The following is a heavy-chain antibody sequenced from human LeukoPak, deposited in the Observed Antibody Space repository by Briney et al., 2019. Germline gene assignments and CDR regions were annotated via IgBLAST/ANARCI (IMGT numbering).Heavy chain of an antibody. CDR3: AREVVVAGNPVTNWFDP. J-gene: IGHJ5*02. Sequence: ASVKVSCKASGYTFTRYYMHWVRQAPGQRLEWMGWINPNSGGANYAQKLQGRVTMTRDTSISTAYMELSRLRSDDTAVYYCAREVVVAGNPVTNWFDPWGQGTLVTVSS. D-gene: IGHD6-19*01. CDR2: INPNSGGA. V-gene: IGHV1-2*02. CDR1: GYTFTRYY.